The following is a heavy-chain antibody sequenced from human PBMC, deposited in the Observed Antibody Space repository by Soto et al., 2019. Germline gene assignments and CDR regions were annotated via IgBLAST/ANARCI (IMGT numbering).Heavy chain of an antibody. CDR3: ARDVAAINWFDP. J-gene: IGHJ5*02. V-gene: IGHV3-21*01. CDR2: ISSSSSYI. Sequence: GGSLRLSCAASGFTLSSYSMNWVCQAPGKGLEWVSSISSSSSYIYYADSVKGRFTISRDNAKNSLYQQMNSLRAEDTAVYYCARDVAAINWFDPWGQGTLVTVSS. D-gene: IGHD6-19*01. CDR1: GFTLSSYS.